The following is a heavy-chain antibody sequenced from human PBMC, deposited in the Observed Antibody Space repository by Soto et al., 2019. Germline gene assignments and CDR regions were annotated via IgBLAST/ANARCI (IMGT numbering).Heavy chain of an antibody. Sequence: XAVLSLTCAVCGAPFSSGSHYWSGIRQPRGEGLECIGYIDFSRSFNYNPSLKSGVTISVDTSKSQFSLWLQSVTAAYTAVYYCARWGGVTATFDYWGQGTLVTVSS. J-gene: IGHJ4*02. CDR3: ARWGGVTATFDY. V-gene: IGHV4-61*01. D-gene: IGHD5-18*01. CDR1: GAPFSSGSHY. CDR2: IDFSRSF.